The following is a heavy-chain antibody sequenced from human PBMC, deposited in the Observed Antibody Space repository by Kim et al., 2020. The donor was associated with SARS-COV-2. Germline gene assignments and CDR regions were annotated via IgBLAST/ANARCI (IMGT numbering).Heavy chain of an antibody. CDR3: ARDCVVAGSCWFDP. Sequence: GGSLRLSCVASGFTFISYWMHWVRQAPGKGLVWVSRINSDGSSTSYADSVKGRFTISRDNAKNTLYLQMNSLRAEDTAVYYCARDCVVAGSCWFDPWGQGTLVTVSS. CDR1: GFTFISYW. V-gene: IGHV3-74*01. CDR2: INSDGSST. D-gene: IGHD2-21*01. J-gene: IGHJ5*02.